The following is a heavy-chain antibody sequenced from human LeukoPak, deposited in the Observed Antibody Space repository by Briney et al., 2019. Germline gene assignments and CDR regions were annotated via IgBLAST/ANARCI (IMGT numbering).Heavy chain of an antibody. CDR3: AREVTGTMVRGGTDYFDY. Sequence: SVKVSCKASGGTFSRDAINWVRQAPGQGLEWMGGIIPKFGTANYAQKFQGRVTITADESTSTAYMELRSLRSDDTAVYYCAREVTGTMVRGGTDYFDYWGQGTLVTVSS. CDR2: IIPKFGTA. J-gene: IGHJ4*02. D-gene: IGHD1-7*01. CDR1: GGTFSRDA. V-gene: IGHV1-69*01.